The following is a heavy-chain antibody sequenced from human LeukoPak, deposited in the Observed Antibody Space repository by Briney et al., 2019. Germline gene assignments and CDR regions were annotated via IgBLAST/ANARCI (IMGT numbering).Heavy chain of an antibody. J-gene: IGHJ3*02. CDR1: GYTFTSYD. CDR2: MNPNSGNT. CDR3: ARVLLWFGDSSLGAFDI. Sequence: ASVKVSCKASGYTFTSYDTNWVRQATGQGLEWMGWMNPNSGNTGYAQKFQGRVTITRNTSISTAYMELSSLRSEDTAVYYCARVLLWFGDSSLGAFDIWGQGTMVTVSS. V-gene: IGHV1-8*03. D-gene: IGHD3-10*01.